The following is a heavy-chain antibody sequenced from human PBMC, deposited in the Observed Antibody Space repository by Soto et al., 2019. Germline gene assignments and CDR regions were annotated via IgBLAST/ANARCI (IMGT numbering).Heavy chain of an antibody. Sequence: AGGSLRLSCVASGFTFRTNPMSWVRQAPGKGLEWVASISSASSETWYADSVKGRFIISRDNAQNSLFLQMNTLRPEDSAIYYCARVAYWGPGTQVTVSS. J-gene: IGHJ4*02. V-gene: IGHV3-21*04. CDR1: GFTFRTNP. CDR3: ARVAY. CDR2: ISSASSET.